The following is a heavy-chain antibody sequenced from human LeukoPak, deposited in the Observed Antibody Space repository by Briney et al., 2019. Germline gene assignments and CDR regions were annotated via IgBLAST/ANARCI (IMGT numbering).Heavy chain of an antibody. V-gene: IGHV3-23*01. D-gene: IGHD1-26*01. CDR1: GFTFSSYF. CDR2: ISGSGSDT. CDR3: AKSYSGATRHCDY. Sequence: GRTLRLSCAASGFTFSSYFMNGARRAPGRGREWVSSISGSGSDTYNADSVKGRFTISKDNSRNTLYLQMNSLRAEDTAVYYCAKSYSGATRHCDYWGQGTLVTVSS. J-gene: IGHJ4*02.